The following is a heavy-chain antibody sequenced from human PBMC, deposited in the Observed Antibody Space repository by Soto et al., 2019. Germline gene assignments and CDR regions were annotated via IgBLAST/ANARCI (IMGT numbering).Heavy chain of an antibody. CDR1: GGSISSYY. CDR3: ARGLKLERRGSFDY. Sequence: SETLSLTCTVSGGSISSYYWSWIRQPPGKGLEWIGYIYYSGSTNYNPSLKSRVTISVDTSKNQFSLKLSSVTAADTAVYYCARGLKLERRGSFDYWGQGTLVTVSS. J-gene: IGHJ4*02. CDR2: IYYSGST. V-gene: IGHV4-59*01. D-gene: IGHD1-1*01.